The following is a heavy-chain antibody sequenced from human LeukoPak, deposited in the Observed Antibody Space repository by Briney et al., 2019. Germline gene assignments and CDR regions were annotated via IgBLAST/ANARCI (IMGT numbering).Heavy chain of an antibody. CDR1: GFTFSSYW. J-gene: IGHJ6*02. CDR3: ARGPSWLVHELYYYYGMDV. CDR2: ISYDGSNK. D-gene: IGHD6-19*01. V-gene: IGHV3-30-3*01. Sequence: PGGSLRLSCAASGFTFSSYWMHWVRQAPGKGLEWVAVISYDGSNKYYADSVKGRFTISRDNSKNTLYLQMNSLRAEDTAVYYCARGPSWLVHELYYYYGMDVWGQGTTVTVSS.